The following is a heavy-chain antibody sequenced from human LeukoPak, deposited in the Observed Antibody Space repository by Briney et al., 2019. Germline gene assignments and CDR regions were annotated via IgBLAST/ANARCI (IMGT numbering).Heavy chain of an antibody. D-gene: IGHD1-26*01. CDR1: GYTFTSYG. V-gene: IGHV1-18*01. Sequence: GASVKVSCKASGYTFTSYGITWVRQAPGQGLEWMGRISAYNGNTNPAQKFQGRITMTTDTSTSTAYMELRSLRSDDTAVYYCAREWDLVPDYWGQGTLVTVSS. CDR2: ISAYNGNT. CDR3: AREWDLVPDY. J-gene: IGHJ4*02.